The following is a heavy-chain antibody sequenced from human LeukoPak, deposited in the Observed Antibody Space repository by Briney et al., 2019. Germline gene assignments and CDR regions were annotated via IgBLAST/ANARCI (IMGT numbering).Heavy chain of an antibody. CDR2: IRYDGSDK. J-gene: IGHJ6*03. V-gene: IGHV3-30*02. CDR1: GFTFSSYA. Sequence: GRSLRLSCAASGFTFSSYAMHWVRQAPGKGPEWVAFIRYDGSDKYYVDSVKGRFTISRDNSKNTLYLQMNSLRAEDTAVYYCARDTAWYTAHYYMDVWGKGTTVTVSS. D-gene: IGHD2-8*01. CDR3: ARDTAWYTAHYYMDV.